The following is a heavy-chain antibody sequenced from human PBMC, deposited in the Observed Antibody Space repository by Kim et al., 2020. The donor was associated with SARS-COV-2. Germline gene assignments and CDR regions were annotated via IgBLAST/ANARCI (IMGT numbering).Heavy chain of an antibody. CDR3: AKDVGYYGSGSSAARSYYYYYYGMDV. D-gene: IGHD3-10*01. V-gene: IGHV3-9*01. Sequence: GGSLRLSCAASGFTFGDYAMHWVRQAPGKGLEWVSGISWNSGSIGYADSVKGRFTISRDNAKNSLYLQMNSLRAEDTALYYCAKDVGYYGSGSSAARSYYYYYYGMDVWGQGTTVTVSS. J-gene: IGHJ6*02. CDR2: ISWNSGSI. CDR1: GFTFGDYA.